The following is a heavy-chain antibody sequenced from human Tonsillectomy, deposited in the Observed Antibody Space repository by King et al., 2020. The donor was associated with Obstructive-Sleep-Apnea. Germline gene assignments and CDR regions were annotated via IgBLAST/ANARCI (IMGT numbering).Heavy chain of an antibody. J-gene: IGHJ4*02. CDR1: GFTFDDYA. D-gene: IGHD5-18*01. CDR3: TRDSGYSYGLGDDFDY. Sequence: QLVQSGGDLVQPGRSLRLSCTTSGFTFDDYAMSWFRQAPGKGLEWGGFIISKAYGGTTDYAASVKGRFTISRDDSKSIAYLHMNSLKTEDTAVYYCTRDSGYSYGLGDDFDYWGQGTLVTVSS. V-gene: IGHV3-49*03. CDR2: IISKAYGGTT.